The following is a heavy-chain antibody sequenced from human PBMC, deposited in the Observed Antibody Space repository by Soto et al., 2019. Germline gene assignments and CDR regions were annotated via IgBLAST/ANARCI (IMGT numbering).Heavy chain of an antibody. D-gene: IGHD1-1*01. CDR3: TRGLHYDTTGPNFAD. CDR1: GYTFTSYA. CDR2: INAGNGNT. J-gene: IGHJ4*02. V-gene: IGHV1-3*01. Sequence: ASVKVSCKSSGYTFTSYAMHCVRQAPGQRLEWMGWINAGNGNTKYSQKFQGRVTITRDTSASTAYMELSSLRSDDTGVYYCTRGLHYDTTGPNFADWGQGTLVTVS.